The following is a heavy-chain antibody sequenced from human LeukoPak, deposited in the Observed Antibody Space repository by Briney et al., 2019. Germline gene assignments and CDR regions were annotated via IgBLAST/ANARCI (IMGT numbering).Heavy chain of an antibody. D-gene: IGHD5-24*01. CDR1: GFTFSSYW. J-gene: IGHJ4*02. Sequence: GGSLRLSCAASGFTFSSYWMSWVRQAPGKGLEWVANIKQDGSEKYYVDSVKGRFTISRDNAKNSLYLQMNSLRAEDTAVYYCARGGGRDGYNWVDYWGRGTLVIVSS. CDR3: ARGGGRDGYNWVDY. CDR2: IKQDGSEK. V-gene: IGHV3-7*01.